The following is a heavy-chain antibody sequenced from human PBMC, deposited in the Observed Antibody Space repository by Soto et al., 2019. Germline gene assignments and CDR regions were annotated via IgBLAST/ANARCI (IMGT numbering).Heavy chain of an antibody. V-gene: IGHV5-51*01. CDR2: IYPGDSDT. D-gene: IGHD3-16*02. CDR3: ARGLRDDYIWGSYRYLVNWFDP. Sequence: PGESLKISCKGSGYSFTSYWIGWVRQMPGKGLEWMGIIYPGDSDTRYSPSFQGQVTISADKSISTAYLQWSSLKASDTAMYYCARGLRDDYIWGSYRYLVNWFDPWGQRTPVTVSS. CDR1: GYSFTSYW. J-gene: IGHJ5*02.